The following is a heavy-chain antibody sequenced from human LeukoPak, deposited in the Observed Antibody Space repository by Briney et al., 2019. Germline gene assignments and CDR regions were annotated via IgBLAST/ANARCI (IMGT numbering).Heavy chain of an antibody. CDR1: GGSFSGYY. J-gene: IGHJ4*02. CDR2: INHSGST. D-gene: IGHD3-22*01. V-gene: IGHV4-34*01. Sequence: SETLSLTCAVYGGSFSGYYWSWIRQPPGKGLEWIGEINHSGSTNYNPSLKSRVTISVDTSKNQFSLKLSPVTAADTAVYYCARNHYYDSSGYSYYFDYWGQGTLVTVSS. CDR3: ARNHYYDSSGYSYYFDY.